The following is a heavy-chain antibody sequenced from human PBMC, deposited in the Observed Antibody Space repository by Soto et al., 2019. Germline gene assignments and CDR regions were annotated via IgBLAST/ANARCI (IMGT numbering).Heavy chain of an antibody. V-gene: IGHV1-18*01. CDR1: GYTFSSYG. D-gene: IGHD6-13*01. Sequence: QVQLVQSGAEVKKPGASVKVFCKASGYTFSSYGINWVRQAPGQGREWMGWISAYNGNTNNAQKLQGRVTMTTDTSTSTAYIELRSRRSDDTAVYYCARVLTAAGFDYWGQGTLVTVSS. CDR3: ARVLTAAGFDY. J-gene: IGHJ4*02. CDR2: ISAYNGNT.